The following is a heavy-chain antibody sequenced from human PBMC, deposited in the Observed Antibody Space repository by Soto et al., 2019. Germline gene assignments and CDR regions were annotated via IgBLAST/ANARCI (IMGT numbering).Heavy chain of an antibody. D-gene: IGHD6-19*01. CDR3: ARDLALAGNY. CDR1: GSTFSSYA. CDR2: ISSTSSYT. V-gene: IGHV3-21*01. J-gene: IGHJ4*02. Sequence: GSLRLSCAASGSTFSSYAMNWVRQTQEKGLEWVSSISSTSSYTHYSDSVKGRFTISRDNANNSLFLQMNSLRAEDTATYYCARDLALAGNYWGQGVLVTVSS.